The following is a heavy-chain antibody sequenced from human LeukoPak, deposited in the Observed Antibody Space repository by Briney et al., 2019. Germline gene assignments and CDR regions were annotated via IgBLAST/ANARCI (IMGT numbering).Heavy chain of an antibody. V-gene: IGHV1-2*02. J-gene: IGHJ5*02. CDR2: INPNSGGT. CDR3: ARDSSGYYLNWFDP. D-gene: IGHD3-22*01. CDR1: GYTFTGYY. Sequence: ASVKVSCKASGYTFTGYYMHWVRQAPGQGLAWMGWINPNSGGTNYAQKFQGRVTMTRDTSISTAYMELSRLRSDDTAVYYCARDSSGYYLNWFDPWGQGTLVTVSS.